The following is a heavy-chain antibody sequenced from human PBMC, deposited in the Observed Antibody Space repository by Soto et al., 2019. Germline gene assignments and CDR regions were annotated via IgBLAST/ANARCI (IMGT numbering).Heavy chain of an antibody. Sequence: QVQLQESGPGLVKPSETLSLTCTVSGGSISSYYWSWIRQPPGKGLEWIGYIYYSGSTNYNPSLKRRVTMSVDTSNNQFSLKLSSVTAADTAVYYCAGVWGGAFDSWGQGTMVTVSS. J-gene: IGHJ3*02. CDR2: IYYSGST. V-gene: IGHV4-59*01. CDR1: GGSISSYY. CDR3: AGVWGGAFDS. D-gene: IGHD3-10*01.